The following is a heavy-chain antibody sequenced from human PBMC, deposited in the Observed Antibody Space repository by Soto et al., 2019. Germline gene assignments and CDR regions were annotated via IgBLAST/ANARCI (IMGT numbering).Heavy chain of an antibody. J-gene: IGHJ6*02. CDR1: GGTFSSYA. V-gene: IGHV1-69*06. CDR3: ARGDLGSMRLAIYYYYGMDV. D-gene: IGHD2-2*01. Sequence: QVQLVQSGAEVKKPGSSVKVSCKASGGTFSSYAISWVRQAPGQGLEWMGGIIPIFGTANYAQKFQGRVTITADKSTSTAYMELSSMRSEDTAVYYCARGDLGSMRLAIYYYYGMDVWGQGTTVTVSS. CDR2: IIPIFGTA.